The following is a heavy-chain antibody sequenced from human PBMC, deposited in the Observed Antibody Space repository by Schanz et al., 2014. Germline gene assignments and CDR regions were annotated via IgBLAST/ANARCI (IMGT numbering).Heavy chain of an antibody. CDR3: VKDVSCGGQLGKENRGFDY. D-gene: IGHD6-6*01. CDR1: GFIFDDYA. CDR2: ISWNSVTK. J-gene: IGHJ4*02. V-gene: IGHV3-9*01. Sequence: EVQLVESGGGLVQPGRSLRLSCAASGFIFDDYAMHWVRQAPGKGLEWVSGISWNSVTKCYADSVKGRFTISRDNAKNSLYLQMDSLRAEDTAFYYCVKDVSCGGQLGKENRGFDYWGQGTLVTVSS.